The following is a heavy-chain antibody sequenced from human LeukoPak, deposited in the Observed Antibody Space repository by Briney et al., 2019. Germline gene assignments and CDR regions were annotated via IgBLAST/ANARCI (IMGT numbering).Heavy chain of an antibody. D-gene: IGHD6-13*01. J-gene: IGHJ4*02. CDR1: GGSISSYY. Sequence: SETLSLTCTVSGGSISSYYWSWIRQPPGKGLEWIGYIYYSGSTNYNPSLKSRVTISVDTSKNQFSLKLSSVTAADTAVYYCARLGRGSWVFDYWGQGTLVTVSS. CDR2: IYYSGST. V-gene: IGHV4-59*08. CDR3: ARLGRGSWVFDY.